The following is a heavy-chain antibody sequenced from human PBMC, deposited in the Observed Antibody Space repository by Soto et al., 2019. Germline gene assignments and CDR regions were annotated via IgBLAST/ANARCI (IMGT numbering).Heavy chain of an antibody. J-gene: IGHJ5*01. CDR1: GGSFSSDA. D-gene: IGHD1-26*01. Sequence: QVQLVQSGAEMKKPDSSVKVSCTASGGSFSSDAITWVRQPPRQGLEWMGGLIPIFGKATYAQKFQDRVTFTADEATSTAYMELSGLKSEDTAIYYCARGVTGGTYDSWGQGTLVVVSS. CDR2: LIPIFGKA. CDR3: ARGVTGGTYDS. V-gene: IGHV1-69*01.